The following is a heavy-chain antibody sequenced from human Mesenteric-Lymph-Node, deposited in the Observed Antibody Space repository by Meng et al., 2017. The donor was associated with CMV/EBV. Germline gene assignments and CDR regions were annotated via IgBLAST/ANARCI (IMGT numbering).Heavy chain of an antibody. CDR1: GFTFSTYW. Sequence: GSLKISCEATGFTFSTYWMSWVRQAPGKGLEWVANIRQDGSEKYYVDSVEGRFTISRDNAKNSLYLQMNSLRAEDTAVYYCSRSLDYWGQGTLVTVSS. V-gene: IGHV3-7*01. CDR3: SRSLDY. J-gene: IGHJ4*02. CDR2: IRQDGSEK.